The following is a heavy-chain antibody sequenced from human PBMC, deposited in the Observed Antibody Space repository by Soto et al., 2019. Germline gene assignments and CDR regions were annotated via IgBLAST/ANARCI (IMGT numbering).Heavy chain of an antibody. Sequence: GGSLRLSCASSVFTFSSYGMHWVRQSPGKGLEWAAVIWYDGSNKYYADSVKGRFTISRDNSKNTLYLQMNSLRAEDTAVYYCARFSRDYRGSYRHFGYWGQGTLVTVSS. J-gene: IGHJ4*02. D-gene: IGHD1-26*01. CDR1: VFTFSSYG. CDR2: IWYDGSNK. CDR3: ARFSRDYRGSYRHFGY. V-gene: IGHV3-33*01.